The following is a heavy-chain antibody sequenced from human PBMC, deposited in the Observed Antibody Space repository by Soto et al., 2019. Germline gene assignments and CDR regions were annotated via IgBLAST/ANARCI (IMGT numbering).Heavy chain of an antibody. CDR2: INHSGST. D-gene: IGHD3-22*01. Sequence: SETLSLTCAVYGGSFSGYYWNWIRQPPGKGLEWIGEINHSGSTNYNPSLKSRVTISVDTSKNQFSLKLSSVTAADTAVYYCARGWAMIVPFDYWGQGTLVTVSS. CDR1: GGSFSGYY. J-gene: IGHJ4*02. V-gene: IGHV4-34*01. CDR3: ARGWAMIVPFDY.